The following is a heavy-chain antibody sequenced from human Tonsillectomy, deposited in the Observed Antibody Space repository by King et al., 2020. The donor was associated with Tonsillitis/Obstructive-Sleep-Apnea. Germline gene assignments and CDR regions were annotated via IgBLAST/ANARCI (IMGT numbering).Heavy chain of an antibody. J-gene: IGHJ4*02. V-gene: IGHV4-39*02. CDR1: GDSINNSRYF. CDR2: LFSTGKT. D-gene: IGHD3-3*01. CDR3: GRGMQFLVWEAWNYFDN. Sequence: QLQESGPGLVKPSETLSLTCSVSGDSINNSRYFWGWIRQAPGKGLESIGCLFSTGKTHYSPSLESRVTISLDRSKNRFSLRVASVTAADTGIYFCGRGMQFLVWEAWNYFDNWGQGSLVTVSS.